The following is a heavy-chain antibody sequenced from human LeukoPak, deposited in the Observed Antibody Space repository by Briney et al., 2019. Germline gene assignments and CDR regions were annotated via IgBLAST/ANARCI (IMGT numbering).Heavy chain of an antibody. V-gene: IGHV6-1*01. Sequence: PSETLSLTCTVSGGSITGYYWNWIRQSPSRGLEWLGGTYYRSKWYNDYAVSVKSRITINPDTSKNQFSLQLNSVTPEDTAVYYCARALLGPSGFDYWGQGTLVTVSS. CDR1: GGSITGYY. J-gene: IGHJ4*02. CDR3: ARALLGPSGFDY. CDR2: TYYRSKWYN. D-gene: IGHD7-27*01.